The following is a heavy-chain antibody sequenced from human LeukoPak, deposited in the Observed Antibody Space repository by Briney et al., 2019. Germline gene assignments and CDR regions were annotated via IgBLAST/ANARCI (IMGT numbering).Heavy chain of an antibody. V-gene: IGHV4-59*01. D-gene: IGHD2-2*01. J-gene: IGHJ4*02. CDR1: GGSINTTY. Sequence: SETLSLTCSVSGGSINTTYWSWIRQPPGKGLEWIGNIHYSGSTNYNSSLKSRVTISVHTSKNQFSLKMISVTTADTAVYYCARTYDSFDYWGQGTLVTVSS. CDR2: IHYSGST. CDR3: ARTYDSFDY.